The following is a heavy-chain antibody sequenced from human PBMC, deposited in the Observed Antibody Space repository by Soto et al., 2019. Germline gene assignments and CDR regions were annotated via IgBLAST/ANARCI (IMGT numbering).Heavy chain of an antibody. J-gene: IGHJ5*02. D-gene: IGHD2-21*02. Sequence: QVQLQQWGAGLLKPSETLSLTCAVYGGSFSGYYWSWIRQPPGKGLEWIGEINHSGSTNYNPSLKSRGTISVDTSKNQFSLKLSSVTAADTAVYYCAAEYCGGDCYSSWGQGTLVTVSS. CDR1: GGSFSGYY. V-gene: IGHV4-34*01. CDR3: AAEYCGGDCYSS. CDR2: INHSGST.